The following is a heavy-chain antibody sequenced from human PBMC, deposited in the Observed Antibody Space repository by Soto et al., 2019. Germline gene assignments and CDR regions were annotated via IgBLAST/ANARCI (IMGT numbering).Heavy chain of an antibody. Sequence: SETLSVTCTFSGAFISGYYWSWIRQPAGKGLEWIGRIYTSGSTKYSPSLKSRATMSVDTSKKQFSLKLNSVTAADTAVYYCARESTVAGTDNWFDSWGQGTLVTVSS. CDR2: IYTSGST. CDR3: ARESTVAGTDNWFDS. V-gene: IGHV4-4*07. CDR1: GAFISGYY. J-gene: IGHJ5*01. D-gene: IGHD6-13*01.